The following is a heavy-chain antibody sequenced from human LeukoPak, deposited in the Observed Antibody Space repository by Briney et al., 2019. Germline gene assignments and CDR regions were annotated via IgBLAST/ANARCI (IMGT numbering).Heavy chain of an antibody. CDR1: GFTFSNYA. CDR3: TRHVGGSGWYLTGWFDP. J-gene: IGHJ5*02. V-gene: IGHV3-49*04. D-gene: IGHD6-19*01. Sequence: GGSLRLSCTPSGFTFSNYAMSWVRQAPGKGLEWVGFIRVEAYGGTTEYAASVKGKFTISRDDSKSIAYLQMNSLKTEDTAVYYCTRHVGGSGWYLTGWFDPWGQGTLVTVSS. CDR2: IRVEAYGGTT.